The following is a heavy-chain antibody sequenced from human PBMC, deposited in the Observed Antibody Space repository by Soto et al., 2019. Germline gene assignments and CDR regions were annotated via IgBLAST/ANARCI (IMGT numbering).Heavy chain of an antibody. CDR1: GGAISGHY. Sequence: PSETLSLTCSLSGGAISGHYWSWIRQPPGKGLEWIGYVSYSGSTDYHPSLKSRVTISIDSSKNQFSLQMMSVTAADTAIYYCPRHGSDSGWFVFDPWGQGALVTVSS. CDR2: VSYSGST. D-gene: IGHD6-19*01. V-gene: IGHV4-59*08. J-gene: IGHJ5*02. CDR3: PRHGSDSGWFVFDP.